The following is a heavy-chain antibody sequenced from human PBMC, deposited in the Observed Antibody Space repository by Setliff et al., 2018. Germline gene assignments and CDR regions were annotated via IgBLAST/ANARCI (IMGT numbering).Heavy chain of an antibody. V-gene: IGHV1-2*02. CDR1: GHSFTVFY. D-gene: IGHD1-26*01. CDR3: ARSGSFGMRYWFDY. CDR2: ISPHNGDT. J-gene: IGHJ4*02. Sequence: ASVKVSCKSSGHSFTVFYLHWVRQAPGQGLEWMGWISPHNGDTHYAQKFQSRVRMTRDTSTYAAYLELSDLTSDDTAMYYCARSGSFGMRYWFDYWGQGALVTVSS.